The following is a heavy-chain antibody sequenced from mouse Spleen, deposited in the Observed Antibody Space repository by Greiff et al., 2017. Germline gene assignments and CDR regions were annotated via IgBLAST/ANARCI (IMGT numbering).Heavy chain of an antibody. CDR3: VRQLGLRSYAMDY. V-gene: IGHV10-1*01. J-gene: IGHJ4*01. Sequence: EVQLVESGGGLVQPKGSLKLSCAASGFSFNTYAMNWVRQAPGKGLEWVARIRSKSNNYATYYADSVKDRFTISRDDSESMLYLQMNNLKTEDTAMYYCVRQLGLRSYAMDYWGQGTSVTVSS. CDR2: IRSKSNNYAT. D-gene: IGHD3-1*01. CDR1: GFSFNTYA.